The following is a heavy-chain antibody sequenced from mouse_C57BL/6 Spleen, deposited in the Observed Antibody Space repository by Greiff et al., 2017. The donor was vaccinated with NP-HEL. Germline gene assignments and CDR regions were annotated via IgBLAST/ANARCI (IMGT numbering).Heavy chain of an antibody. CDR1: GYTFNSYW. CDR3: ARSDTTVVATDFDY. D-gene: IGHD1-1*01. J-gene: IGHJ2*01. V-gene: IGHV1-7*01. CDR2: INPSSGYT. Sequence: VQLQQSGAELAKPGASVKLSCKASGYTFNSYWMHWVKQRPGQGLEWIGYINPSSGYTKYKQKFKDKATLTADKSSSTAYMQLSSLTYEDSAVYYCARSDTTVVATDFDYWGQGTTLTVSS.